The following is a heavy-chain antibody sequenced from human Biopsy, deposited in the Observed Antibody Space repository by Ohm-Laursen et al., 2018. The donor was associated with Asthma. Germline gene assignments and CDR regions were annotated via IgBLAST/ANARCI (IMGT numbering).Heavy chain of an antibody. CDR2: INSVFGTT. D-gene: IGHD2-15*01. CDR3: ARKAGSCISRACYSLDF. J-gene: IGHJ4*02. Sequence: SVKVSCKSLGGTFNTYVIGWARQAPGQGLEWMGGINSVFGTTTYPQKFQDRVTITADDSTSTVYMELSSLRSEDTAVYYCARKAGSCISRACYSLDFWGQGTLVTVSS. CDR1: GGTFNTYV. V-gene: IGHV1-69*13.